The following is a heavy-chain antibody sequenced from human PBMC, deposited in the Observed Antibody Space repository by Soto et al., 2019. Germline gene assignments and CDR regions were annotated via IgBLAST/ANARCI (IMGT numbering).Heavy chain of an antibody. CDR2: IYHSGST. V-gene: IGHV4-4*02. CDR3: ARVSGSYYYGMDV. Sequence: QVQLQESVPGLVKPSGFPSLTCAVPGGSISISNWWSWVRQPPGKGLEWMGEIYHSGSTNYNPSLKSRVTISVNKSKNHLSMKLRSVTAADTAVYYCARVSGSYYYGMDVWGQGTTVTVSS. J-gene: IGHJ6*02. D-gene: IGHD1-26*01. CDR1: GGSISISNW.